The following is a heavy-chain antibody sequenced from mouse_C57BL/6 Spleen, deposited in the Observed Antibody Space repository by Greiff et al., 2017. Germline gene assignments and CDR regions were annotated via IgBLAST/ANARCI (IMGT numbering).Heavy chain of an antibody. CDR1: GYTFTDYE. D-gene: IGHD1-1*01. CDR3: TPYGSSYVDWYFDV. J-gene: IGHJ1*03. CDR2: IDPETGGT. V-gene: IGHV1-15*01. Sequence: VKLQESGAELVRPGASVTLSCKASGYTFTDYEMHWVKQTPVHGLEWIGAIDPETGGTAYNQKFKGKAILTADKSSSTAYMELRSLTSEDSAVYYCTPYGSSYVDWYFDVWGTGTTVTVSS.